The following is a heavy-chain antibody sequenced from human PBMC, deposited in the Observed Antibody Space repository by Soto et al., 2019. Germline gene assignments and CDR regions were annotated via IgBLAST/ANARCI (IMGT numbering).Heavy chain of an antibody. D-gene: IGHD3-10*01. J-gene: IGHJ6*02. Sequence: GGSLRLSCAASGFTFSSYAMKWVRQAPGKGLEWVSGISGSGGSTYCADPVKGRFTISRDNSKNTVYLQMNSLRAEGTAIYYCARWGVRVYYGGGGGDGYGMDVWGQGTTVTVSS. V-gene: IGHV3-23*01. CDR1: GFTFSSYA. CDR2: ISGSGGST. CDR3: ARWGVRVYYGGGGGDGYGMDV.